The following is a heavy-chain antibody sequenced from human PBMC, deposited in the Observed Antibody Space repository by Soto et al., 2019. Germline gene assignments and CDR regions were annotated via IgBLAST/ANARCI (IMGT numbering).Heavy chain of an antibody. CDR1: GFTFSKYW. CDR3: AIQDCTNDVCLEAAVTVGGALEY. CDR2: ISGDGTTT. V-gene: IGHV3-74*01. J-gene: IGHJ4*02. D-gene: IGHD2-8*01. Sequence: EVQLVESGGGLVQPGKALRLSCAASGFTFSKYWMHWVRQAPGKGPVWVSYISGDGTTTDYADSVKGRFTISRDNAKNTLYPQMDSLRVEDTAVYYCAIQDCTNDVCLEAAVTVGGALEYWGQGAQVTVTS.